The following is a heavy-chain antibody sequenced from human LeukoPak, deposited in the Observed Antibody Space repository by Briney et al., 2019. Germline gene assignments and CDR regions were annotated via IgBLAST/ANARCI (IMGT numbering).Heavy chain of an antibody. D-gene: IGHD5-24*01. V-gene: IGHV3-21*01. J-gene: IGHJ6*02. CDR1: GFTFSSYS. Sequence: GGSLRLSCAASGFTFSSYSMNWVRQAPGKGLEWVSSISSSSYIYYADSVKGRFTISRDNAKNSLYLQMNSLRAEDTAVYYCARFKRLQPQYYGMDVWGQGTTVTVSS. CDR3: ARFKRLQPQYYGMDV. CDR2: ISSSSYI.